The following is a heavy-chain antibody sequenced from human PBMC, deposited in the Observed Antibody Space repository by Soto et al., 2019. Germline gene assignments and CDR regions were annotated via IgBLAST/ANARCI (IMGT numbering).Heavy chain of an antibody. J-gene: IGHJ4*02. CDR3: ARAYYDFWSGYYLYYFDY. V-gene: IGHV2-70*11. CDR1: GFSLSTSGMC. CDR2: IDWDDDK. Sequence: SGPTLVNPTQTLTLTCTFSGFSLSTSGMCVSWIRQPPGKALEWLARIDWDDDKYYSTSLKTRLTISKDTSKNQVVLTMTNMDPVDTATYYFARAYYDFWSGYYLYYFDYWGQGTLVTVSS. D-gene: IGHD3-3*01.